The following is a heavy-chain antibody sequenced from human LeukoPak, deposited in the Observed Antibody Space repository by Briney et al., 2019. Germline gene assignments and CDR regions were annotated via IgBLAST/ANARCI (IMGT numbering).Heavy chain of an antibody. J-gene: IGHJ4*02. V-gene: IGHV1-2*02. CDR1: GYTFTGYY. Sequence: ASVKVSCKASGYTFTGYYMRWVRQAPGQGLEWMGWINPNSGGTNYAQKFQGRVTMTRDTSISTAYMELSRLRSDDTAVYYCARGVYYDTASDYWGQGTLVTVSS. D-gene: IGHD3-22*01. CDR3: ARGVYYDTASDY. CDR2: INPNSGGT.